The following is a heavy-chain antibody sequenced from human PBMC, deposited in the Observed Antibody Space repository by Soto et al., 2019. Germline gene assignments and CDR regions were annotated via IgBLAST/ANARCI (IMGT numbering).Heavy chain of an antibody. Sequence: SVKVSCKASGGTFSSYALSWVRQAPGQGLEWMGGIIPIFGTANYAQKFQGRVTITADESTSTAYMELSSLRSEDTAVYYCARNGRHIVVVTAIDYYYGMDVWGQGTTVTVS. CDR3: ARNGRHIVVVTAIDYYYGMDV. J-gene: IGHJ6*02. D-gene: IGHD2-21*02. CDR1: GGTFSSYA. V-gene: IGHV1-69*13. CDR2: IIPIFGTA.